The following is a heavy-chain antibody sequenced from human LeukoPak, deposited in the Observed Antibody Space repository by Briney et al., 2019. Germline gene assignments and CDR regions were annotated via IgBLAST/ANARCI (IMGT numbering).Heavy chain of an antibody. J-gene: IGHJ4*02. CDR3: TPGGKDYVH. D-gene: IGHD4-17*01. V-gene: IGHV3-15*01. CDR1: GFTVSSNY. CDR2: VKSKSDGGTA. Sequence: GGSLRLSCAASGFTVSSNYMSWVRQAPGKGLEWVGRVKSKSDGGTAEYAAPVKGRFTISRDDSKNTLYVQMSSLKIEDTALYYCTPGGKDYVHWGQGTLVTVSS.